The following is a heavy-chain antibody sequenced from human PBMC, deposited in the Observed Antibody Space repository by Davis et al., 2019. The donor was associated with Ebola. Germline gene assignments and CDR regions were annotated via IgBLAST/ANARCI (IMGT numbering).Heavy chain of an antibody. V-gene: IGHV3-30-3*01. CDR3: ARDRSEQFTIHWYFDY. J-gene: IGHJ4*02. D-gene: IGHD3-3*01. CDR2: ISYDGSNK. CDR1: GFTFSSYA. Sequence: GESLKISCAASGFTFSSYAMHWVRQAPGKGLEWVAVISYDGSNKYYADSVKGRFTISRDNSKNTLYLQMNSLRAEDTAVYYCARDRSEQFTIHWYFDYWGQGTLVTVSS.